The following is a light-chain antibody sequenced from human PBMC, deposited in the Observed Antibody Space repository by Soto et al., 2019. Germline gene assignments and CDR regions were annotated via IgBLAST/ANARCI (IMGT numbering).Light chain of an antibody. CDR1: QSVSSSY. J-gene: IGKJ2*01. CDR3: QQYGSSPLST. V-gene: IGKV3-20*01. CDR2: GAS. Sequence: EIVLTQSPGTLSLSPGERATLSCRASQSVSSSYLAWYQKKPGQAPRLLIYGASSSATGIPDRFSGSGSGTDFTLTISTLEPEDFAVYYCQQYGSSPLSTFGQGTKLEIK.